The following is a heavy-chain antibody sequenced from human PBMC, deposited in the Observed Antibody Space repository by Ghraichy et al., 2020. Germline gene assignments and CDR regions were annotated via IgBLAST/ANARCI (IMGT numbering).Heavy chain of an antibody. CDR2: VYYSGST. CDR1: GGSVSSGSYY. CDR3: ARGRDLLTGYSFDY. J-gene: IGHJ4*02. Sequence: SCTVSGGSVSSGSYYWSWIRQPPGKGLEWIGYVYYSGSTNYNPSLKSRVTISVDTSKNQFSLKLSSVTAADTAVYYCARGRDLLTGYSFDYWGQGTLVTVSS. V-gene: IGHV4-61*01. D-gene: IGHD3-9*01.